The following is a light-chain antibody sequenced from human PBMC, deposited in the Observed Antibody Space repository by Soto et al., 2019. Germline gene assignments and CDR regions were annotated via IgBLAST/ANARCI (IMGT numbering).Light chain of an antibody. Sequence: DIQMTQSPSTLSASVADRVTITCRASQSISTWLAWYQQKQGKAPKLLIYKASSLQSGVPSRFSGSGSGTEFTLTISNLQPDDFATYYCQQYNYYSRTFGQGTKVDI. CDR2: KAS. J-gene: IGKJ1*01. CDR1: QSISTW. V-gene: IGKV1-5*03. CDR3: QQYNYYSRT.